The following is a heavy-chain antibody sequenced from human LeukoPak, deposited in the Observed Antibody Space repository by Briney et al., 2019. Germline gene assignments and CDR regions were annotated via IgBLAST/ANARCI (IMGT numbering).Heavy chain of an antibody. D-gene: IGHD6-19*01. CDR3: ARDQSNGVAGTVFDY. CDR2: TYYRSKGSN. J-gene: IGHJ4*02. CDR1: GDSVSSNSAA. V-gene: IGHV6-1*01. Sequence: PSQTLSLTCDISGDSVSSNSAAWNWIRQSPSRGLEWLGRTYYRSKGSNDYAVSVKSRITINSDTSKNQFSLQLISVTPDDTAVYYCARDQSNGVAGTVFDYWGQGTLVTVSS.